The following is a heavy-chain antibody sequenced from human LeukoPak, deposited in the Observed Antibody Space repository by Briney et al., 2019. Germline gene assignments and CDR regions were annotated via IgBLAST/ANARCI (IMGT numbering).Heavy chain of an antibody. J-gene: IGHJ4*02. CDR2: ISGSGGST. V-gene: IGHV3-23*01. CDR1: GYTFISYA. D-gene: IGHD6-19*01. CDR3: AKDQVAGSRKAYYFDY. Sequence: GGSLPLSCAASGYTFISYAMSWVRQAPGKGLEWVSAISGSGGSTYYADSVKGRFTISRDNSKNTLYLQMNSLRAEDTAGYYCAKDQVAGSRKAYYFDYWGQGTLVTVS.